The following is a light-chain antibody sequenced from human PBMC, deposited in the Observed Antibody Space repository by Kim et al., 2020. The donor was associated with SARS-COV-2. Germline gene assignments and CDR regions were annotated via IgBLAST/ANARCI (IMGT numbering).Light chain of an antibody. CDR2: GKH. CDR3: NSRDSSGNFVV. V-gene: IGLV3-19*01. CDR1: SLRSYY. J-gene: IGLJ2*01. Sequence: ALGHTVRITCQGDSLRSYYASWYLQKPGQAPVLVIFGKHNRPSGIPDRFSGSSSGNTASLTITGAQAEDEADYYCNSRDSSGNFVVFGGGTQLTVL.